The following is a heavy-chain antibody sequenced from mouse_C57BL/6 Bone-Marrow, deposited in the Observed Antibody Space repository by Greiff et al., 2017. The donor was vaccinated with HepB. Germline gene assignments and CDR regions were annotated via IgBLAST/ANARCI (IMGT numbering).Heavy chain of an antibody. V-gene: IGHV1-63*01. CDR3: ARWAYGSSLYYFDS. CDR1: GYTFTNYW. J-gene: IGHJ2*01. Sequence: QVQLQQSGAELVRPGTSVKMSCKASGYTFTNYWIGWVKQRPGHGLEWIGDIYPGGGYTNYNEKFKGKATLTADKSSSTAYMQFSSPTSEDSAIYYCARWAYGSSLYYFDSWGQGTTLTVSS. CDR2: IYPGGGYT. D-gene: IGHD1-1*01.